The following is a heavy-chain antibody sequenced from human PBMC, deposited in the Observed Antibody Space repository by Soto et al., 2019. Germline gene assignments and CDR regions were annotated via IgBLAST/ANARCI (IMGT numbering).Heavy chain of an antibody. J-gene: IGHJ6*02. CDR3: ARGGYGMDV. CDR2: IYYSGST. V-gene: IGHV4-59*01. Sequence: QVQLQESGPGLVKPSETLSLSCTASGGSISSSYYWSWIRQPPGKGLELIGYIYYSGSTKYNPSLKSRVTISIDTSKNQFSLKLSSVTAADTAVYYCARGGYGMDVWGQGTTVTVSS. CDR1: GGSISSSYY.